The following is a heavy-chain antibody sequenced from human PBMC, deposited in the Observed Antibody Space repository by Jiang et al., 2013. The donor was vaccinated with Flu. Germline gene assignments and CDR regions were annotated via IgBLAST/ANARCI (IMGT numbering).Heavy chain of an antibody. CDR1: GFSLSTSGMC. CDR3: ARHSSGRLVLDY. V-gene: IGHV2-70*13. CDR2: IDWDDDK. J-gene: IGHJ4*02. D-gene: IGHD6-19*01. Sequence: TLTLTCTFSGFSLSTSGMCVSWIRQPPGKALEWLALIDWDDDKYYNTSLKTRLTISKDTSKNQVVLIMTNMDPVDTATYYCARHSSGRLVLDYWGQGTLVTVSS.